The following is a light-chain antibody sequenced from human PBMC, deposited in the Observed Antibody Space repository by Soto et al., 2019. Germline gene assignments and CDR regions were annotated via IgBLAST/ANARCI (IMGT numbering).Light chain of an antibody. CDR3: QQYGGSSRT. CDR1: QSVSSNY. CDR2: GAS. V-gene: IGKV3-20*01. J-gene: IGKJ1*01. Sequence: DIVLTQSPGTLSLSPGERATLSCRASQSVSSNYLAWYQQKPGQAPRLLIYGASSRATGIPDRFSGSGSGTEFTLTISRLEPEDCAVYYCQQYGGSSRTFGQGTKVEIK.